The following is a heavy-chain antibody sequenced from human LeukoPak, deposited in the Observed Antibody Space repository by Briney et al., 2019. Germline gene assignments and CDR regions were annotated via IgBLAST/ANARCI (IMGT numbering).Heavy chain of an antibody. J-gene: IGHJ2*01. Sequence: PGGSLRLSCAASGLTFNTYAMSWVRQAPGKGLQWVSTVSGSGAGTFYGDSVKGRFTISRDNSNNTLFLQMNSLSADDTAVYFCAKGSRAGLRYWYFDLWGRGSLVTVSS. V-gene: IGHV3-23*01. CDR1: GLTFNTYA. CDR3: AKGSRAGLRYWYFDL. CDR2: VSGSGAGT. D-gene: IGHD2-21*02.